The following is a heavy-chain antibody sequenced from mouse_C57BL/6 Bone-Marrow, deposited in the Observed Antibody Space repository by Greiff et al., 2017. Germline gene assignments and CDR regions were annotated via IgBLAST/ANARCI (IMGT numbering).Heavy chain of an antibody. CDR3: ARQGVVWYFDV. J-gene: IGHJ1*03. CDR2: ISSGGSYT. CDR1: GFTFSRYG. V-gene: IGHV5-6*02. Sequence: DVKLVESGGDLVKPGGSLKLSCAASGFTFSRYGMSWVRQTPDKRLEWVATISSGGSYTYYPDSVQGRFTISRDNAKNTLYLQMSSLKSEDTAMYYCARQGVVWYFDVWGTGTTVTVSS.